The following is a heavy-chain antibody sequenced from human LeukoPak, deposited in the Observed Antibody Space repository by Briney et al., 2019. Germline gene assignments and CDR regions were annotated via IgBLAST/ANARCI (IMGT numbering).Heavy chain of an antibody. Sequence: GGSVRLSCAASGFSFSAYSMNWVRQAPGKGLEWLSYISPTNTPSYADSVEGRFIISRDSAKNSVYLQMNSLRAEDTAVYYCATFHEPWGQGTLVTVSS. CDR3: ATFHEP. J-gene: IGHJ5*02. CDR2: ISPTNTP. V-gene: IGHV3-48*01. CDR1: GFSFSAYS. D-gene: IGHD2/OR15-2a*01.